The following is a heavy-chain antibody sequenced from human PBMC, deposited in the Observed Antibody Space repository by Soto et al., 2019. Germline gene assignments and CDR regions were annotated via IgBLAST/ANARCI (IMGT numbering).Heavy chain of an antibody. CDR3: ARDQGHCSGGSCGVYAFDI. D-gene: IGHD2-15*01. J-gene: IGHJ3*02. Sequence: GGSLRLSCAASGFTFSSYWMHWVRQAPGKGLVWVSRINSDGSSTSYADSVKGRFTISRDNAKNTLYLQMNSLRAEDTAVYYCARDQGHCSGGSCGVYAFDIWGQGTMVTVSS. V-gene: IGHV3-74*01. CDR2: INSDGSST. CDR1: GFTFSSYW.